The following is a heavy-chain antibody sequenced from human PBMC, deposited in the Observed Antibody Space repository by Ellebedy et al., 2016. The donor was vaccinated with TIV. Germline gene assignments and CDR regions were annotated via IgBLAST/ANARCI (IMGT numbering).Heavy chain of an antibody. Sequence: ASVKVSCKASGYTFTSYGINWVRQAPGQGLEWMGWISADNGNINYAQKFLDRVAMTTDTSTSTVYMELRSLRSDDTAVYYCARDMKPREPYSYFQHWGQGTLVTVSS. D-gene: IGHD2-15*01. J-gene: IGHJ1*01. CDR1: GYTFTSYG. CDR3: ARDMKPREPYSYFQH. CDR2: ISADNGNI. V-gene: IGHV1-18*01.